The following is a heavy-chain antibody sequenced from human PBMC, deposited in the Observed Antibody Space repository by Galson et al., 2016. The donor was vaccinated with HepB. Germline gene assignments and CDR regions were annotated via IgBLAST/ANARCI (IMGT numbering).Heavy chain of an antibody. CDR3: ARDRATWDGQNTGSFDY. D-gene: IGHD5-24*01. Sequence: CAISGDSVSSKDAAWNWIRQSPSRGLEWLGRTYYRSKWYSNYAVSMKSRITINADTSKNQISLQLNSVTPEDTAVYYCARDRATWDGQNTGSFDYWGQGSLVTVSP. CDR2: TYYRSKWYS. CDR1: GDSVSSKDAA. J-gene: IGHJ4*02. V-gene: IGHV6-1*01.